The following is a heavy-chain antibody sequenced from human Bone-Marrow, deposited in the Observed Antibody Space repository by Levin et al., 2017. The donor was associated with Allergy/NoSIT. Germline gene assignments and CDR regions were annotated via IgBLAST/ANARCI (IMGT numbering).Heavy chain of an antibody. J-gene: IGHJ5*02. CDR1: GYTFTGYY. Sequence: GASVKVSCKASGYTFTGYYMHWVRQAPGQGLEWMGWINPNSGGTNYAQKFQGRVTMTRDTSISTAYMELSRLRSDDTAVYYCARGDIVVVVAGNPPANWFDPWGQGTLVTVSS. D-gene: IGHD2-15*01. V-gene: IGHV1-2*02. CDR2: INPNSGGT. CDR3: ARGDIVVVVAGNPPANWFDP.